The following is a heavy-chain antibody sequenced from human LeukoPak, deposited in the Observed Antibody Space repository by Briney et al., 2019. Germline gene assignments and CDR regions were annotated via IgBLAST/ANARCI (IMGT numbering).Heavy chain of an antibody. Sequence: PSETLSLTCTVSGGSIGSSSYYWGWIRQPPGKGLEWIGSIYYSGSTYYNPSLKSRVTISVDTSKNQFSLKLSSVTAADTAVYYCTRDRSALDTWGQGTMVTVSS. V-gene: IGHV4-39*02. CDR2: IYYSGST. CDR3: TRDRSALDT. J-gene: IGHJ3*02. CDR1: GGSIGSSSYY.